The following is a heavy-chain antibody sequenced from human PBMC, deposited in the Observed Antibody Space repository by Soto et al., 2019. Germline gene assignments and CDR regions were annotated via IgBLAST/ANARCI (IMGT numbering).Heavy chain of an antibody. V-gene: IGHV4-4*07. CDR2: TDASGNT. CDR3: ARFSNNWFQTEGMDV. CDR1: VDSITTYY. D-gene: IGHD1-1*01. J-gene: IGHJ6*01. Sequence: PSESLSLTCTFSVDSITTYYWTWIRQPAGKGLEWIGRTDASGNTSYNPSLNSRVTLSVDTSKKQFSLKLTSVTAADTAVYYCARFSNNWFQTEGMDVWGQGTTVTGSS.